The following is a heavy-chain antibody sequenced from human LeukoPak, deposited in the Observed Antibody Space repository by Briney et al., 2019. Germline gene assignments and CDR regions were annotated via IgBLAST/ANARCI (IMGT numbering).Heavy chain of an antibody. Sequence: ASVKVSCKASGYTFTSYHMHWVRQAPGQGLEWMGIINPSGGSTNYAQKFRGRVTMTRDMSTNTVYMDLSSLRSEDTAVYYCAREINSPYSGSYTDYWGQGTLVTVSS. CDR3: AREINSPYSGSYTDY. J-gene: IGHJ4*02. CDR2: INPSGGST. D-gene: IGHD1-26*01. V-gene: IGHV1-46*01. CDR1: GYTFTSYH.